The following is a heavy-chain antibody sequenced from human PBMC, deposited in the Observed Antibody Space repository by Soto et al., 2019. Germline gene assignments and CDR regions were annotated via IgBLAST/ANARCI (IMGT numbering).Heavy chain of an antibody. D-gene: IGHD2-2*02. J-gene: IGHJ6*02. CDR2: IRSRANNFAT. Sequence: VESGGGLVQPGGSLKLSCAASGFIFSGSAIHWVRQASGKGLEWVGRIRSRANNFATSSAASVKGRFTFSRDDSKNTAYLQMNTLKPEDTAVYYCARGQGAAIGDYYYHGMDVWGQGTTVTVSS. CDR3: ARGQGAAIGDYYYHGMDV. CDR1: GFIFSGSA. V-gene: IGHV3-73*02.